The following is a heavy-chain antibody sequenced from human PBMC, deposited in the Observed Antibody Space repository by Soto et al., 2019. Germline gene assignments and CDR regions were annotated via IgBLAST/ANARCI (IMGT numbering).Heavy chain of an antibody. J-gene: IGHJ4*02. D-gene: IGHD3-22*01. CDR3: ASHPRDSSGYWYYFDY. V-gene: IGHV3-21*01. CDR1: GFTFSSYS. CDR2: ISSSSSYI. Sequence: EVQLVESGGGLVKPGGSLRLSCAASGFTFSSYSMNWVRQAPGKGLEWVSSISSSSSYIYYADSVKGRFTISRDNAKNSLYLPMNSLRAEDTAVYYCASHPRDSSGYWYYFDYWGQGTLVTVSS.